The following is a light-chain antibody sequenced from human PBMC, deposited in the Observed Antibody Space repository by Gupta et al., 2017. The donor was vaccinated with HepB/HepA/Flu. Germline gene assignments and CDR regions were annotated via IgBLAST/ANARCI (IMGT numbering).Light chain of an antibody. CDR2: GND. V-gene: IGLV1-44*01. CDR3: AAYDASRNGVV. CDR1: RSNVGSNT. J-gene: IGLJ2*01. Sequence: QSVLTQPPSASVPPGQRVTISCSGTRSNVGSNTVTWYQHLPGTAPKLLIFGNDRRPSGVPERFSGSKSGTTAAVTTSGLQADEEADYYCAAYDASRNGVVFGGGTKLTVL.